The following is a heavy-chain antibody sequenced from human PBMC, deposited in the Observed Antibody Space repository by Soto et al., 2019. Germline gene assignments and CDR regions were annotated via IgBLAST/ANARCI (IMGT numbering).Heavy chain of an antibody. Sequence: EVQLVESGGGLVQPGGSLRLSCAASGFTFSYYEMNWVRQAPGKGLEWISYITSSGDRAKYADSVKGRFTIPRDNAKNSLYLQMTSLSAEDTGLYYCARDIFDNWGQGILVTVSS. V-gene: IGHV3-48*03. CDR1: GFTFSYYE. CDR3: ARDIFDN. CDR2: ITSSGDRA. J-gene: IGHJ4*02.